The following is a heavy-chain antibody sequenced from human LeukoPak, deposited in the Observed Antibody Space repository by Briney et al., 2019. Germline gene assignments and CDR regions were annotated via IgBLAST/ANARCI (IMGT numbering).Heavy chain of an antibody. CDR1: GGSVSSGSYY. J-gene: IGHJ6*02. D-gene: IGHD3-10*01. Sequence: SETLSLTCTVSGGSVSSGSYYWSWIRQPPGKGLEWIGYIYYSGSTNYNPSLKSRVTISVDTSKNQFSLKLSSVTAADTAVYYCAREVYYYGSGSQVETWFMDVWGQGTTVTVSS. V-gene: IGHV4-61*01. CDR3: AREVYYYGSGSQVETWFMDV. CDR2: IYYSGST.